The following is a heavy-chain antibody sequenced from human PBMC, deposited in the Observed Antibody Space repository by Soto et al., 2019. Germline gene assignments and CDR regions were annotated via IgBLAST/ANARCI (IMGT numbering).Heavy chain of an antibody. CDR2: TYNGGGT. CDR1: GGSISSVYDC. V-gene: IGHV4-30-4*01. CDR3: ARGPAGDKVDF. J-gene: IGHJ4*02. D-gene: IGHD7-27*01. Sequence: QVQLQESGPILVKPSQTLSLTCTVSGGSISSVYDCWSWIRQSPDKGLEWIGHTYNGGGTYNNPSLTSRVTISVDTSKNQFSLHLRSGTAADTAVYYCARGPAGDKVDFWGQGTLVTVSS.